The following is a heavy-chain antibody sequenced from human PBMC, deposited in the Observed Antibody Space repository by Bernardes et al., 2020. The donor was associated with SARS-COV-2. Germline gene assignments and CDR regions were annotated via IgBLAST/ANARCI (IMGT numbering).Heavy chain of an antibody. CDR1: GYDFNNYW. Sequence: GESLKISCMTSGYDFNNYWIGWVRQMPGKGPAWMGIIYPGDSDTRYSPSFQGRVTISADKSISTAYLQWSSLKASDTARYYCARHGGQGFLEPYYYYGMDVWGQGTTVSVSS. CDR3: ARHGGQGFLEPYYYYGMDV. V-gene: IGHV5-51*01. J-gene: IGHJ6*02. D-gene: IGHD3-3*01. CDR2: IYPGDSDT.